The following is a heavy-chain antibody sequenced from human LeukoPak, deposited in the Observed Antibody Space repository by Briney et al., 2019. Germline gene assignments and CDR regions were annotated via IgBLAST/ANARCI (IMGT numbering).Heavy chain of an antibody. J-gene: IGHJ4*02. D-gene: IGHD1-26*01. V-gene: IGHV3-30*18. Sequence: GGSLRLSCAASGFTFSSYGMHWVRQAPGKGLEWVAVISYDGSNKYYADSVKGRFTISRDNSKNTLYLQMNSLRAEDTAVYYCAKDREWELLGPLDYWGQGTLVTVSS. CDR2: ISYDGSNK. CDR3: AKDREWELLGPLDY. CDR1: GFTFSSYG.